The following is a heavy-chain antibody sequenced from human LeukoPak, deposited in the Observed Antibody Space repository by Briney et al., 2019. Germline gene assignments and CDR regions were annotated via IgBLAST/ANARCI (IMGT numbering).Heavy chain of an antibody. CDR2: INPNSGAT. Sequence: ASVKVSCKASGYTFTGYYIHWVRQAPGQGLEWMGWINPNSGATNYAQKFQGRVTMTRDTPISTAYMILSSLTSDDTAVFYCARGTGEGYSYGRYFFDYWGQGTLVTVSS. CDR1: GYTFTGYY. D-gene: IGHD5-18*01. V-gene: IGHV1-2*02. J-gene: IGHJ4*02. CDR3: ARGTGEGYSYGRYFFDY.